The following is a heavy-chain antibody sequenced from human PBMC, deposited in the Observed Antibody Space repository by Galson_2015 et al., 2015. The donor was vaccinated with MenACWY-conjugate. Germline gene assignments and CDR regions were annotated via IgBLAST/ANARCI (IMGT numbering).Heavy chain of an antibody. D-gene: IGHD5-12*01. Sequence: SVKVSCKASGYTFTSYGITWVRQAPGQGLEWMGWISAYNGNTNYAQKLQGRVTMTTDTSTSTAYMELRSLRSDDTAVYYCARWLPGTFDAFDMWGQGTLVTVSS. CDR1: GYTFTSYG. CDR2: ISAYNGNT. V-gene: IGHV1-18*01. J-gene: IGHJ4*02. CDR3: ARWLPGTFDAFDM.